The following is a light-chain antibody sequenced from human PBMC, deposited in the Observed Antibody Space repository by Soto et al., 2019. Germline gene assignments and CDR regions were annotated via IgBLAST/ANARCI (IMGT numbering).Light chain of an antibody. V-gene: IGLV2-14*01. Sequence: QSALTQPASVSGSPGQSITISCNGTSSDVGGYNYVSWYQQHPGNVPKLMIYEVTSRPAGVSHRFSGSKSGNTASLTISGLQAEDEADYDCSSYTSSSTLVFGGGTKLTVL. CDR1: SSDVGGYNY. CDR3: SSYTSSSTLV. CDR2: EVT. J-gene: IGLJ2*01.